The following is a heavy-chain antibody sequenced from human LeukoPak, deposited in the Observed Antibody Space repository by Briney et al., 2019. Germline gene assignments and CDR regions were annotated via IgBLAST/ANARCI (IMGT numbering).Heavy chain of an antibody. CDR3: ARDYVSGFWSGNSDY. CDR2: ISSGGNTI. Sequence: PGGSLRLSCAASGFTFSSYSMNWVRQAPGKGLEWVSYISSGGNTIYYADSVKGRFTISRDNAKNSLHLQMNSLRAEDTAVYYCARDYVSGFWSGNSDYWGQGTLVTVSS. D-gene: IGHD3-3*01. J-gene: IGHJ4*02. V-gene: IGHV3-48*01. CDR1: GFTFSSYS.